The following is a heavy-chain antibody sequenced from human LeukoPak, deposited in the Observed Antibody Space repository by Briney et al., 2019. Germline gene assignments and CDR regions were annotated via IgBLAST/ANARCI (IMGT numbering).Heavy chain of an antibody. Sequence: SETLSLTCTVSGGSISSYYWSWVRQPPGKGLEWIGCIYYSGSTNYNPSLNSRVTISVDTSKNQFSLKLSSVTAADTAVYYCARHSPNWNYEWFDPWGQGTLVTVSS. V-gene: IGHV4-59*08. J-gene: IGHJ5*02. CDR2: IYYSGST. CDR3: ARHSPNWNYEWFDP. CDR1: GGSISSYY. D-gene: IGHD1-7*01.